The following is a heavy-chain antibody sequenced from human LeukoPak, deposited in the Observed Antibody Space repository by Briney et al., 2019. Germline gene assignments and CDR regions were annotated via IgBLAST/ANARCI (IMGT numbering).Heavy chain of an antibody. Sequence: SETLSLTCTVSGGSISSYYWSWIRQPPGKGLEWIGYIYYSGSTNYNPSLKSRVTISVDTSKNQFSLKLSSVTAADTAVYYCARDGSGSYSSYYFDYWGQGTLVTVSS. J-gene: IGHJ4*02. CDR1: GGSISSYY. D-gene: IGHD3-10*01. CDR2: IYYSGST. CDR3: ARDGSGSYSSYYFDY. V-gene: IGHV4-59*01.